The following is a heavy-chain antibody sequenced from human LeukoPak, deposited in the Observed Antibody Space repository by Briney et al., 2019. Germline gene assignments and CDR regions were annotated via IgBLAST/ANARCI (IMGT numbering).Heavy chain of an antibody. V-gene: IGHV1-18*01. J-gene: IGHJ4*02. D-gene: IGHD3-22*01. CDR2: ISAYNGNT. Sequence: ASVKVSCKASGYTFTSYGISWVRQAPGQGLEWMGWISAYNGNTNYAQKLQGRVTMTTDTSTSTAYMELRSLRSDDTAVYYCARGDPNYDSSGYHYDYWGQGTLVTVSS. CDR3: ARGDPNYDSSGYHYDY. CDR1: GYTFTSYG.